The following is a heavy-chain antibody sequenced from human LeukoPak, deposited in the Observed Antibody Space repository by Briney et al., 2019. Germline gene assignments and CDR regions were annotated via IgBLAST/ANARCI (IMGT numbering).Heavy chain of an antibody. CDR3: ARGPYSSSWYEEGRRWFDP. CDR2: IYTSGST. J-gene: IGHJ5*02. CDR1: GGSISSYY. Sequence: ASESLSLTCTVSGGSISSYYWSWIRQPAGKGLEWIGRIYTSGSTNYNPSLKSRVTMSVDTSKNQFSLKLSSVTAADTAVYYCARGPYSSSWYEEGRRWFDPWGQGTPVTVSS. D-gene: IGHD6-13*01. V-gene: IGHV4-4*07.